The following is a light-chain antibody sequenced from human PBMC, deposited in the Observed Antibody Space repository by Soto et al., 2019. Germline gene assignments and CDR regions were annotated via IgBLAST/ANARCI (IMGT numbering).Light chain of an antibody. V-gene: IGKV1-27*01. Sequence: DIQMTQSPSSLSASVGDRVTITCRASQGISYFLAWYQQKPGKVPKLLIYAASALPSGVPSRFSGSGSGTEFTLTISSLQPEDVATYYCQNYNSVPLTFGGGTKVEIK. CDR2: AAS. J-gene: IGKJ4*01. CDR1: QGISYF. CDR3: QNYNSVPLT.